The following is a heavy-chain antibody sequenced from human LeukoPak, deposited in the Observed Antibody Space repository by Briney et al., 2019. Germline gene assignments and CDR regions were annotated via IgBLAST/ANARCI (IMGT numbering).Heavy chain of an antibody. Sequence: GGSLRLSCAASGFTFSSYGMSWVRQAPGKGLEWVSAISGSGGSTYYADSVKGRFTISRDNSKNTLYLQMNSLRAEDTALYYCARGGSYSSSWYGYFDSWGQGTLVTVSS. D-gene: IGHD6-13*01. J-gene: IGHJ4*02. CDR2: ISGSGGST. CDR1: GFTFSSYG. V-gene: IGHV3-23*01. CDR3: ARGGSYSSSWYGYFDS.